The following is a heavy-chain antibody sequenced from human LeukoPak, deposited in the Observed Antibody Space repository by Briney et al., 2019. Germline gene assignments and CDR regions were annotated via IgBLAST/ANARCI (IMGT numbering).Heavy chain of an antibody. CDR2: IYSGGST. V-gene: IGHV3-66*01. CDR3: AAPLTV. CDR1: GFTISNHY. J-gene: IGHJ4*02. D-gene: IGHD1-14*01. Sequence: GGSLRLSCTASGFTISNHYMSWVRQAPGKGLEWVSVIYSGGSTYYADSVKGRFIISRDNSKNTLYLQMNSLRAEDTAVYYWAAPLTVWGQGTLVTVSS.